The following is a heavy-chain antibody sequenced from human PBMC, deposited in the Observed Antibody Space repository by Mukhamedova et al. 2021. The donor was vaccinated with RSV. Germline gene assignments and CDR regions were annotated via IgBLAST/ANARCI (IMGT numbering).Heavy chain of an antibody. Sequence: GMNWVRQAPGKGLEWVSSISSSSSYIYYADSVKGRFTISRDNAKNSLYLQMNSLRAEDTAVYYCARDLAKSWSEDSYYYYGMDVWG. CDR3: ARDLAKSWSEDSYYYYGMDV. CDR1: G. V-gene: IGHV3-21*01. J-gene: IGHJ6*02. D-gene: IGHD6-13*01. CDR2: ISSSSSYI.